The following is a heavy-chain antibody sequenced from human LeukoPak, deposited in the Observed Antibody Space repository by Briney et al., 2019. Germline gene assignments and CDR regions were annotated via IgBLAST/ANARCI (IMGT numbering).Heavy chain of an antibody. CDR3: AKDRYYDSSGIIDY. D-gene: IGHD3-22*01. V-gene: IGHV3-9*01. CDR1: GFTFDDYA. J-gene: IGHJ4*02. CDR2: ISWNSGSI. Sequence: PGGSLRLSCAASGFTFDDYAMHWVRQAPGKGLEWVSGISWNSGSIGYADSVKGRFTISRDNAKNSLYLQMNSLRAEDTALYYCAKDRYYDSSGIIDYWGQGTLVTVSS.